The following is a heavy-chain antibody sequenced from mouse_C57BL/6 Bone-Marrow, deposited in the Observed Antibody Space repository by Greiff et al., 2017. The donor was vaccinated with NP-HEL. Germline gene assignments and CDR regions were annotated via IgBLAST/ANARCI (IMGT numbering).Heavy chain of an antibody. J-gene: IGHJ2*01. Sequence: VQLQQSGPELVKPGASVKISCKASGYTFTDYYMNWVKQSHGKSLEWIGDINPNNGGTSYNQKFKGKATLTVDKSSSTAYMELRSLTSEDSAVYYCARVARNYFDYWGQGTTLTVSS. CDR3: ARVARNYFDY. V-gene: IGHV1-26*01. CDR2: INPNNGGT. D-gene: IGHD1-3*01. CDR1: GYTFTDYY.